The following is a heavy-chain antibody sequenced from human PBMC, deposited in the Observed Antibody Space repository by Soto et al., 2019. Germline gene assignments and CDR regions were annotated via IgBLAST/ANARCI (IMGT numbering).Heavy chain of an antibody. CDR1: GFTFSSYG. V-gene: IGHV3-33*01. D-gene: IGHD2-15*01. Sequence: LRLFCAASGFTFSSYGMHWVRQAPGKRLEWVAVIWYDGSNKYYADSVKGRFTISRDNSKNTLYLQMNSLRAEDTAVYYCARDGYCSGGSCYSVPVFDYWGQGTLVTVSS. J-gene: IGHJ4*02. CDR3: ARDGYCSGGSCYSVPVFDY. CDR2: IWYDGSNK.